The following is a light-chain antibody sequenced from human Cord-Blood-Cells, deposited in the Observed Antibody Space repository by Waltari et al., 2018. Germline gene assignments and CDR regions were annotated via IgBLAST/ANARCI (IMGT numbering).Light chain of an antibody. CDR3: CSYAGSSTLV. CDR1: SSDGGSYNL. CDR2: EGS. V-gene: IGLV2-23*01. Sequence: QSALTQPASVSGSPGQSITISCTGTSSDGGSYNLVSWYQQHPGKAPKLMIYEGSTRPSGVSNRFSGSKSGNTASLTISGLQAEDEADYYCCSYAGSSTLVFGGGTKLTVL. J-gene: IGLJ3*02.